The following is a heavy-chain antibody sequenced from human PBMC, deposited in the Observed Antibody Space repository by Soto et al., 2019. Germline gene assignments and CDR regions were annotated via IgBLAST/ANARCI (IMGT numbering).Heavy chain of an antibody. CDR3: ARFRADSYYYYGMDV. CDR1: GYTFTSYG. D-gene: IGHD1-26*01. Sequence: ASVKVSCKASGYTFTSYGSSWVRQAPGQGLEWMGWISAYNGNTNYAQKLQGRVTMTTDTSTSTAYMELRSLRSDDTAVYYCARFRADSYYYYGMDVWGQGTTVTVSS. CDR2: ISAYNGNT. V-gene: IGHV1-18*01. J-gene: IGHJ6*02.